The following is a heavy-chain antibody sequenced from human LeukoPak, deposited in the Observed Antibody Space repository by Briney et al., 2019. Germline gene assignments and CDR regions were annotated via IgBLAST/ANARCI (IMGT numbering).Heavy chain of an antibody. V-gene: IGHV3-23*01. CDR2: VGAGGGST. CDR1: GFSFSTYA. D-gene: IGHD6-19*01. CDR3: AIDPYSSGWMGGDYFDY. J-gene: IGHJ4*02. Sequence: GGSLRLSCAASGFSFSTYAMSWFRQAPGKGLEFVSSVGAGGGSTYYADSVKGRFAISRDNSASTLYLQMNSLRANDTAIYFCAIDPYSSGWMGGDYFDYWGQGTLVTVSS.